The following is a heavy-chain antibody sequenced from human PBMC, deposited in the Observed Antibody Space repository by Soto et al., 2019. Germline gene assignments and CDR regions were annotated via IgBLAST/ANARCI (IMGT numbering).Heavy chain of an antibody. CDR3: AGGYKTLGYGMDV. CDR2: ISGSCGST. D-gene: IGHD5-12*01. CDR1: GFTFSSYA. Sequence: EVQLLESGGGLVQPGGSLRLSCAASGFTFSSYAMSWVRQAPGKGPDWVSAISGSCGSTYYADSVKGRFTISRDNTKNTLYLQMNSLRAEDTAVYYCAGGYKTLGYGMDVWGQGTTVTVSS. V-gene: IGHV3-23*01. J-gene: IGHJ6*02.